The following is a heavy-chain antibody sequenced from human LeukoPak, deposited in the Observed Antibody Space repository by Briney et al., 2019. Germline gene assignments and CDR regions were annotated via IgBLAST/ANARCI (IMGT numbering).Heavy chain of an antibody. D-gene: IGHD4-17*01. CDR2: VSTSGGT. J-gene: IGHJ4*02. Sequence: SETLSLTCTVSDGSISSYYWSWIRQPPGKGLEYIGYVSTSGGTNYSPSLKSRVTISVDTSKNQFSLKLRSVTAADTAVYYCARSDYGGGFDYWGQGTLVTVSS. CDR3: ARSDYGGGFDY. CDR1: DGSISSYY. V-gene: IGHV4-4*09.